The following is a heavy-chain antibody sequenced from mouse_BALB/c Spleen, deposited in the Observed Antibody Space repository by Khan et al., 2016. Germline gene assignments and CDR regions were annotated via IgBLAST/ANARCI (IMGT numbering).Heavy chain of an antibody. CDR1: GYTFTSYW. V-gene: IGHV1-7*01. Sequence: QVQLKQSGAELAKPGASVKMSCKASGYTFTSYWMHWVKQRPGQGLEWIGYINPSTGYTAYNQKFKDKATLTADKSSSTAYMQLSSLTSEDSAVYYCAAYRGMDYWGQGTSVTVSS. CDR2: INPSTGYT. J-gene: IGHJ4*01. CDR3: AAYRGMDY. D-gene: IGHD2-14*01.